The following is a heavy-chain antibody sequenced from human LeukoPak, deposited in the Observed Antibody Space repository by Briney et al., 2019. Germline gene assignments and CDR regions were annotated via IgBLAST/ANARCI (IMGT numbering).Heavy chain of an antibody. Sequence: GRSLRLSCAASGFTFDDYAMHWVRHAPVKGLEWVSGISWNSGSIGYADSVKGRFTISRDNAKNSLYLQMNSLRAEDTALYYCAKDIRDMRLGELSLSPGFDYWGQGTLVIVSS. CDR3: AKDIRDMRLGELSLSPGFDY. CDR1: GFTFDDYA. J-gene: IGHJ4*02. D-gene: IGHD3-16*02. V-gene: IGHV3-9*01. CDR2: ISWNSGSI.